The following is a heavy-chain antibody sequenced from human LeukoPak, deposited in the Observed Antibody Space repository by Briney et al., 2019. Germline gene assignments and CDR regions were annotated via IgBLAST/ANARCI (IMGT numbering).Heavy chain of an antibody. CDR3: AREWESGSYYYYYYMDV. CDR1: GFTFSDYA. V-gene: IGHV3-64*01. D-gene: IGHD1-26*01. CDR2: ISSNGGSI. J-gene: IGHJ6*03. Sequence: GGSLRLSCAASGFTFSDYAMHWVRQAPGKELEYVSAISSNGGSIHYANSVKGRFTISRDNSKNTLYLQMDSLRAEDMAVYYCAREWESGSYYYYYYMDVWGKGTTVTISS.